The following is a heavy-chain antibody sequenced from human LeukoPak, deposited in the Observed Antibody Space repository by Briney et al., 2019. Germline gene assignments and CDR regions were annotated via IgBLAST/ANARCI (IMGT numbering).Heavy chain of an antibody. CDR1: GGSISSYY. J-gene: IGHJ5*02. CDR2: IYYSGST. CDR3: ARGTSEINWFDP. Sequence: PSQTLSLTCTVSGGSISSYYWSWIRQPPGKGLEWIGYIYYSGSTNYNPSLKSRVTISVDTSKNQFSLKLSSVTAADTAVYYCARGTSEINWFDPWGQGTLVTVSS. V-gene: IGHV4-59*01. D-gene: IGHD2-2*01.